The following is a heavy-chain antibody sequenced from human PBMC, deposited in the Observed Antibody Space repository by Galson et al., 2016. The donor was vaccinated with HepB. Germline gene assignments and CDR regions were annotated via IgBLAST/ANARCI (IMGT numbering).Heavy chain of an antibody. CDR1: GDSIGTTIYY. CDR2: IYPSGST. V-gene: IGHV4-61*02. Sequence: TLSPTCTVSGDSIGTTIYYWSWIRQPAGKGLEWIGRIYPSGSTDYNPPLKSRVTISLDTSKNLNSLKLSSVTAADTAVYYCAGEFTYWGQGTLVTVSS. CDR3: AGEFTY. J-gene: IGHJ4*02.